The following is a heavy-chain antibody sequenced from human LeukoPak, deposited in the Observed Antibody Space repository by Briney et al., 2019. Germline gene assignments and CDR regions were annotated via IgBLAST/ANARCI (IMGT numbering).Heavy chain of an antibody. CDR3: ARDHSSSPNWFDP. CDR2: IYSGGST. D-gene: IGHD6-13*01. Sequence: EGSLRLSCAASGFTVSSNYMSWVRQAPGKGLEWVSVIYSGGSTYYADSAKGRFTISRDNAKNSLYLQMNSLRAEDTAVYYCARDHSSSPNWFDPWGQGTLVTVSS. CDR1: GFTVSSNY. V-gene: IGHV3-66*01. J-gene: IGHJ5*02.